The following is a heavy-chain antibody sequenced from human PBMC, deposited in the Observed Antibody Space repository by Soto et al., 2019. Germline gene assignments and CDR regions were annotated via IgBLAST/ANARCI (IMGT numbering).Heavy chain of an antibody. CDR1: GFSLSNAGMG. CDR2: IFSNDER. Sequence: QVTLKESGPVLVKPTETLTLTCTVSGFSLSNAGMGVSWIRQPPGKALEWLAHIFSNDERRFSTSLKNRLTISKDTCNCQVVLIMTNMDPVDTATYYCAQTEDGGRSRTPAGWFDAWGQGTLVTVSS. D-gene: IGHD2-15*01. J-gene: IGHJ5*02. CDR3: AQTEDGGRSRTPAGWFDA. V-gene: IGHV2-26*01.